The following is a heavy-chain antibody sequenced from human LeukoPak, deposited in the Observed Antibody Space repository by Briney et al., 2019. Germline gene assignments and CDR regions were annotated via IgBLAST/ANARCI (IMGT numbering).Heavy chain of an antibody. CDR3: ARRTTVSRYAVDLCC. V-gene: IGHV5-51*01. CDR2: IYPGDSDT. Sequence: GESLKISSKASGYIFTNYWIGWGRRMPGKGLEWMAIIYPGDSDTRYSPSFQGQVTTSADKAINTAYLQWSSLKASATAMYDCARRTTVSRYAVDLCCWGQGTMVS. CDR1: GYIFTNYW. D-gene: IGHD2-2*01. J-gene: IGHJ4*02.